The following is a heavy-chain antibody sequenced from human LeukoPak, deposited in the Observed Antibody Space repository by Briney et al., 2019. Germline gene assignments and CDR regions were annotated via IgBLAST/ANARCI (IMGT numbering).Heavy chain of an antibody. J-gene: IGHJ4*02. CDR1: GYTFTSYG. Sequence: WASVTVSCKAPGYTFTSYGISWVRQAPGQGLEWMGWISAYNGNTNYAQKLQGRVTMTTDTSTSTAYMELRSLRSDDTAVYYCARGYYDSSGPNFDYWGQGTLVTVSS. CDR3: ARGYYDSSGPNFDY. V-gene: IGHV1-18*01. D-gene: IGHD3-22*01. CDR2: ISAYNGNT.